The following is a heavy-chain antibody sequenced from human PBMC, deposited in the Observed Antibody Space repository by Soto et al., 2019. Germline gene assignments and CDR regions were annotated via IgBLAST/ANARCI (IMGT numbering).Heavy chain of an antibody. V-gene: IGHV4-34*01. CDR1: GGSFSGYY. J-gene: IGHJ5*02. Sequence: QVQLQQWGAGLLKPSETLSPTCAVYGGSFSGYYWSWIRQPPGKGLEWIGEINHSGSTNYNPSLKSRVTISVDTSKNQFSLKLSSVTAADTAVYYCAREEAVYDYIWGSYRHNWFDPWGQGTLVTVSS. CDR2: INHSGST. CDR3: AREEAVYDYIWGSYRHNWFDP. D-gene: IGHD3-16*02.